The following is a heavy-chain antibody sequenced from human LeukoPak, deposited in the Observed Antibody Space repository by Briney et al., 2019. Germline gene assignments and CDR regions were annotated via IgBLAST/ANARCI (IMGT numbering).Heavy chain of an antibody. V-gene: IGHV1-2*02. Sequence: GASVKVSCKASGYTLTGYYMRWVRQAPGQGLEWMGWINPNSGGTNYAQKFQGRVTMTRDTSISTAYMELSRLRSDDTAVYYCAREDIVVVPAAVDYWGQGTLVTVSS. CDR2: INPNSGGT. CDR1: GYTLTGYY. J-gene: IGHJ4*02. D-gene: IGHD2-2*01. CDR3: AREDIVVVPAAVDY.